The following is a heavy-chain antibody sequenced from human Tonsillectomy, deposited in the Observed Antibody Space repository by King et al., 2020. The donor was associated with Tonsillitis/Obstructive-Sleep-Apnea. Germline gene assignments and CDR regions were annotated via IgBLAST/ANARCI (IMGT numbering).Heavy chain of an antibody. D-gene: IGHD3-3*01. Sequence: VQLVESGGGLVKPGGSLRLSCEASGFTFSSYNINWVRQAPGKGLEWVSSISSSSNYIYYADSVKGRFTISRDNAKSSVYLQMNSLRAEDTAGYYCARGKGFLESFFYYHMDLWGKGTAVTGPS. CDR2: ISSSSNYI. CDR1: GFTFSSYN. J-gene: IGHJ6*03. V-gene: IGHV3-21*01. CDR3: ARGKGFLESFFYYHMDL.